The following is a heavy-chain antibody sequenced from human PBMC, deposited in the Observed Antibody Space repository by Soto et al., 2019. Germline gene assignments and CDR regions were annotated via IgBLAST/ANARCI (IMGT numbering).Heavy chain of an antibody. Sequence: QVQLQESGPGLVKPSETLSLTCTVSGGSVSSGSYYWSWIRQPPGKGLEWIGYIYYSGSTNYNPSLKGRVTISVDTSKNQFSLKLSSVTAADTAVYYCAREATTVTTPPRYFDLWGRGTLVTVSS. CDR3: AREATTVTTPPRYFDL. V-gene: IGHV4-61*01. J-gene: IGHJ2*01. CDR2: IYYSGST. D-gene: IGHD4-17*01. CDR1: GGSVSSGSYY.